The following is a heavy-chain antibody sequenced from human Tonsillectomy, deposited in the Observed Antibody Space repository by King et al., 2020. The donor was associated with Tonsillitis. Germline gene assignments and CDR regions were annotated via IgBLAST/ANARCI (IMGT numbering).Heavy chain of an antibody. J-gene: IGHJ3*02. CDR1: GFTFSNAW. V-gene: IGHV3-15*01. CDR3: TTGVLNDSSGYYSDDAFDI. Sequence: VQLVESGGGLVKPGGSLRLSCAASGFTFSNAWMSWVRQAPGKGLEWVGRLKSKTDGGTTDYAAPVKGRFTISRDDSKNTLYLQLNSLKTEDTAVYYCTTGVLNDSSGYYSDDAFDIWGEGTMVTVAS. D-gene: IGHD3-22*01. CDR2: LKSKTDGGTT.